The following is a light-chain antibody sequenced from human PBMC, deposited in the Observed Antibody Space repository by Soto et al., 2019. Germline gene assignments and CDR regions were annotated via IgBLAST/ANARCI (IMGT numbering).Light chain of an antibody. V-gene: IGKV3D-20*02. CDR2: GAS. CDR1: QIVTSNY. J-gene: IGKJ1*01. Sequence: EIVLTQSPGTLSSSPGERATLSCRASQIVTSNYLAWYQQKPGQAPRLLIFGASIRATGLPDRFSGGGSGTDFTLTISSLEPEDFAVYYCQQHSNWFSWTFGQGTKVDIK. CDR3: QQHSNWFSWT.